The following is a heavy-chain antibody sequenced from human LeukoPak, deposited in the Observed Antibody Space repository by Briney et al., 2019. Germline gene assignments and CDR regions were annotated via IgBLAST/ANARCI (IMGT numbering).Heavy chain of an antibody. D-gene: IGHD3-10*01. CDR2: IYTSGST. CDR1: GGSISSGSYY. J-gene: IGHJ4*02. CDR3: ARYYYGSGSE. V-gene: IGHV4-61*02. Sequence: SETLSLTCTVSGGSISSGSYYWSWIRQPAGKGLEWIGRIYTSGSTNYNPSLKSRVTISVDTSKNQFSLKLSSVTAADTAVYYCARYYYGSGSEWGQGTLVTVSS.